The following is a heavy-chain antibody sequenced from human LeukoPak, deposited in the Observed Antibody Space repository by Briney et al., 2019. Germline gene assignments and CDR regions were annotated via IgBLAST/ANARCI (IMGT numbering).Heavy chain of an antibody. Sequence: ASVKVSCKASGGTFSSYAISWVRQAPGQGLEWMGGIIPIFGTANYAQKFQGRVTITADESTSTAYMELSSLRSEDTAVYYCARGSRWLQRGAYAFDIWGQGTMVTVSS. CDR1: GGTFSSYA. D-gene: IGHD5-24*01. J-gene: IGHJ3*02. CDR2: IIPIFGTA. CDR3: ARGSRWLQRGAYAFDI. V-gene: IGHV1-69*13.